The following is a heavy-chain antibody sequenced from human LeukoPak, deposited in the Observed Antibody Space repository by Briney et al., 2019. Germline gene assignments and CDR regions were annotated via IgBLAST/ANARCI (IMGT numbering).Heavy chain of an antibody. CDR1: GFTFSNYG. Sequence: TGGSLRLSCAASGFTFSNYGLSWVRQPPGKGLEWIGSIYYSGSTYYNPSLNSRVTISVDTSKSQFSLKLSSVTAADTAVYYCARDYYYYYMDVWGKGTTVTISS. V-gene: IGHV4-39*01. CDR2: IYYSGST. CDR3: ARDYYYYYMDV. J-gene: IGHJ6*03.